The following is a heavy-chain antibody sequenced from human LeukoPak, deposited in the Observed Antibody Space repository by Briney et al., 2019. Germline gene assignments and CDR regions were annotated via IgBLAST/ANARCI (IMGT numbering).Heavy chain of an antibody. J-gene: IGHJ4*02. V-gene: IGHV3-53*01. CDR1: GFTISSIY. D-gene: IGHD6-13*01. CDR3: ARASTIGAAGLFDF. Sequence: PGGSLRLSCAASGFTISSIYMNWVRQAPGKGLEWVSVIYSGGTTYYADSVKGRFTISRDNPKNTLYLQMNRLRVEDTAVYFCARASTIGAAGLFDFWGQGTLVTVSS. CDR2: IYSGGTT.